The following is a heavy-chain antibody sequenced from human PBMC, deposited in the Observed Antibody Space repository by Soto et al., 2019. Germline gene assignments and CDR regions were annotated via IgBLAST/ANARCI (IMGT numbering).Heavy chain of an antibody. CDR3: ARSIVVVTALDY. J-gene: IGHJ4*02. CDR2: INAGNGNT. D-gene: IGHD2-21*02. CDR1: GYTFTSYA. V-gene: IGHV1-3*05. Sequence: QVQLVQSGAEEKKPGASVKVSCKASGYTFTSYAMHWVRQAPGQRLEWMGWINAGNGNTKYSKKFQGRVTITRDTSASTAYMELISLRSEDTAVYYCARSIVVVTALDYWGQGTPVTVSS.